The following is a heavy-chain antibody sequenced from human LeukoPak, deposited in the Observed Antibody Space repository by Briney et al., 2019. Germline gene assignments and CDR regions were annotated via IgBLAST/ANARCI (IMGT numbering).Heavy chain of an antibody. CDR1: GFTFSSYG. CDR3: AKSLVGATNFDY. Sequence: AGGSLRLSCAASGFTFSSYGMHWVRQAPGKGLEWVAVISYDGSNKYYADSVKGRFTISRDNSKNTLYLQMNSLRAEDTAVYYCAKSLVGATNFDYWGQGTLLTVSS. D-gene: IGHD1-26*01. J-gene: IGHJ4*02. V-gene: IGHV3-30*18. CDR2: ISYDGSNK.